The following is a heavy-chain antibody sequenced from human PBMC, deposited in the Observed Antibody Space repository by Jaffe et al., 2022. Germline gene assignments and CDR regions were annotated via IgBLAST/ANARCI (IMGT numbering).Heavy chain of an antibody. CDR3: ARHGTASPLLYFDL. J-gene: IGHJ2*01. V-gene: IGHV4-39*01. CDR1: GGSISSSSYY. CDR2: IYYSGST. D-gene: IGHD1-26*01. Sequence: QLQLQESGPGLVKPSETLSLTCTVSGGSISSSSYYWGWIRQPPGKGLEWIGSIYYSGSTYYNPSLKSRVTISVDTSKNQFSLKLSSVTAADTAVYYCARHGTASPLLYFDLWGRGTLVTVSS.